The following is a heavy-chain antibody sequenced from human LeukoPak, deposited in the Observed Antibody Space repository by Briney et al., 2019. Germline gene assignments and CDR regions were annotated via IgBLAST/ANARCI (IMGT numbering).Heavy chain of an antibody. J-gene: IGHJ5*02. V-gene: IGHV1-46*01. CDR3: ARGVTAAADTFDP. Sequence: ASVKVSCKASGYTFTSYYMHWVRQAPGQGLEWMGIINPSGGSTSYAQKSQGRVTITADKSTSTAYMELSSLRSEDTAVYYCARGVTAAADTFDPWGQGTLVTVSS. CDR1: GYTFTSYY. D-gene: IGHD6-13*01. CDR2: INPSGGST.